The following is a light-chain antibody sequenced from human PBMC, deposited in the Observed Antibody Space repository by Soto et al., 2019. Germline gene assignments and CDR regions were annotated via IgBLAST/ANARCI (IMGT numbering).Light chain of an antibody. V-gene: IGKV2-30*01. CDR1: QSLVYSDGNTY. CDR3: QQYEPWWT. J-gene: IGKJ1*01. Sequence: LMTQTPLSLPVTLGQPASISCRSSQSLVYSDGNTYLNWFQQRPGQSPRRLIYRVSNRDSGVPDRFSGSGSGTEFTLTISSLQPDDFAIYYCQQYEPWWTFGQGTKVDI. CDR2: RVS.